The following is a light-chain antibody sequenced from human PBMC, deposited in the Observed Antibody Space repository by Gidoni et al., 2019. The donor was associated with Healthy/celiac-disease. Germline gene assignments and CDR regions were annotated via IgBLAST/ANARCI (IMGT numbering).Light chain of an antibody. V-gene: IGKV3-11*01. Sequence: EIVLTQSPATLSLSPGERATLSCRASQSVSSYLAWYQQKPGQAPRLLIYDASNRATGIPARFSGRGSGTDFTLTISSLEPEDFAVYYCQQRSNWPLTFGGXTKVEIK. CDR2: DAS. CDR1: QSVSSY. J-gene: IGKJ4*01. CDR3: QQRSNWPLT.